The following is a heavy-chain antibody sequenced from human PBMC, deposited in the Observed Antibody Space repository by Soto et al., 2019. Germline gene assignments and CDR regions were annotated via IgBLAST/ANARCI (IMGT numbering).Heavy chain of an antibody. J-gene: IGHJ4*02. D-gene: IGHD6-19*01. CDR3: ARAVAVPADFDY. CDR2: MNAGNGNT. Sequence: QVQLVQSGAEEKKPGASVKVSCKASGYTFTGYAMHWVRQAPGQRLEWMGWMNAGNGNTKHSQKFQGRVTITRDTSASTAYMELSSLRSEDTAVYYCARAVAVPADFDYWGPGTLVTVSS. V-gene: IGHV1-3*05. CDR1: GYTFTGYA.